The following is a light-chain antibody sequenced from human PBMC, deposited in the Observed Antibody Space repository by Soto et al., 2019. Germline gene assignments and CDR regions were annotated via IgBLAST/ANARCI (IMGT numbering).Light chain of an antibody. CDR2: DAS. CDR3: QQRANWPLT. J-gene: IGKJ1*01. Sequence: EIVMTQSPATLSLSPGERATLSCRGSQSVSSYFAWYQQKPGQAPRLLIYDASNRATGIPARFSGSGSGTDFTLTISSLEPEAFAVYYCQQRANWPLTFGQGTRVEIK. V-gene: IGKV3-11*01. CDR1: QSVSSY.